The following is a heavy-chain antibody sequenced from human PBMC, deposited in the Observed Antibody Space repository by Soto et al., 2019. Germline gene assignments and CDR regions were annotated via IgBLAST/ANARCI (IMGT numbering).Heavy chain of an antibody. Sequence: GGSLRLSCAASGFSLANYPMNWVRQTPGKGLEWISYSSPRGDTIYYADSVEGRFTISRDNARNSLSLHMSSLRDEDSALYYCAKGPHTNVGWPYYFESWGQGVPVTAPQ. CDR1: GFSLANYP. CDR3: AKGPHTNVGWPYYFES. CDR2: SSPRGDTI. V-gene: IGHV3-48*02. J-gene: IGHJ4*02. D-gene: IGHD6-19*01.